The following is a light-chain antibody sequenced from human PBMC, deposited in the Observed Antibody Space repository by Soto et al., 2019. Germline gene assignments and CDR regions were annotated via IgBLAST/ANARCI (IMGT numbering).Light chain of an antibody. J-gene: IGKJ1*01. CDR3: QQYGSSPQT. CDR2: GAS. CDR1: QNIDYY. Sequence: EIVLTQSPATLSLSPGESATLSCRASQNIDYYLAWYQQKPGQAPRLLIYGASSRATGIPDRFSGSGSGTDFTLTISRLEPEDFAVYYCQQYGSSPQTFGQGTKVDIK. V-gene: IGKV3-20*01.